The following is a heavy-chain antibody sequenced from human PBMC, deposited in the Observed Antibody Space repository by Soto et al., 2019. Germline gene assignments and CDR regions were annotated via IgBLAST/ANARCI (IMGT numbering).Heavy chain of an antibody. CDR2: IDSNGGT. J-gene: IGHJ6*02. CDR1: DDSTSSYK. CDR3: VRQGFGRPHGLVDV. V-gene: IGHV4-59*08. Sequence: QVQLQESGPGLVKPSETLSLTCTVSDDSTSSYKWSWIRQPPGRRLEWIGYIDSNGGTSYNPSLQSRVTISVDTSTKQFSLKLSSVTAADTAVYYCVRQGFGRPHGLVDVWGQGTTVTVSS. D-gene: IGHD3-10*01.